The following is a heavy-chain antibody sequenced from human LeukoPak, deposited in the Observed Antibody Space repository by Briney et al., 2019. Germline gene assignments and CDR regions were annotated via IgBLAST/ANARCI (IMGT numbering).Heavy chain of an antibody. CDR1: GFTFSSYS. D-gene: IGHD6-25*01. CDR3: ARDASASWDYFDY. Sequence: GGSLRLSCAASGFTFSSYSMNWVRQAPGKGLEWASSISSSSSYIYYADSVKGRFTISRDNAKNSLYLQMNSLRAEDTAVYYCARDASASWDYFDYWGQGTLVTVSS. J-gene: IGHJ4*02. V-gene: IGHV3-21*01. CDR2: ISSSSSYI.